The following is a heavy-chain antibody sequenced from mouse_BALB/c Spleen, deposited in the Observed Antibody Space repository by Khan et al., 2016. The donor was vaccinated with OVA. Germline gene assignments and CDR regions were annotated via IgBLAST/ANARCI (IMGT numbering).Heavy chain of an antibody. J-gene: IGHJ3*01. Sequence: QVQLQQSGAELVRPGSSVKISCKASGYAFSNYWMNWVKQRPGQGLEWIGQIYPGDGDTNYNGKFKGKATLTADKSSSTAYMQLSSLTSEDSAVYVCARKGYGNYAFAYWGQGTLVTVSA. CDR2: IYPGDGDT. V-gene: IGHV1-80*01. D-gene: IGHD2-10*02. CDR3: ARKGYGNYAFAY. CDR1: GYAFSNYW.